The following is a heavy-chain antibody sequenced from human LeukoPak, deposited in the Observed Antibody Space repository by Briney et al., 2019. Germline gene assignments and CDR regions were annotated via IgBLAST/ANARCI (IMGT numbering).Heavy chain of an antibody. CDR2: ISSSGSTI. CDR3: ARDQLITTVTHFDY. J-gene: IGHJ4*02. CDR1: GFTFSSYE. D-gene: IGHD4-17*01. Sequence: GGSLRLSCAASGFTFSSYEMNWVRQAPGKGLEWVSYISSSGSTIYYADSVKGRFTIPRDNAKNSLYLQMNSLRAEDTAVYYCARDQLITTVTHFDYWGQGTLVTVSS. V-gene: IGHV3-48*03.